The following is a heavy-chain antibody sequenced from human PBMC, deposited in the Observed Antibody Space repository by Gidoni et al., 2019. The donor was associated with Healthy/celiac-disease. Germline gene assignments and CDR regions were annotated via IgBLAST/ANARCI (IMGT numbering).Heavy chain of an antibody. D-gene: IGHD2-15*01. CDR1: GGSFSGYY. CDR2: INHSGST. CDR3: ARHSGWSGWFDP. J-gene: IGHJ5*02. Sequence: QVQLQQWGAGLLKPSETLSLTCAVYGGSFSGYYWSWIRQPPGKGLEWIGEINHSGSTNYNPSLKSRVTISVDTSKNQFSLKLSSVTAADTAVYYCARHSGWSGWFDPWGQGTLVTVSS. V-gene: IGHV4-34*01.